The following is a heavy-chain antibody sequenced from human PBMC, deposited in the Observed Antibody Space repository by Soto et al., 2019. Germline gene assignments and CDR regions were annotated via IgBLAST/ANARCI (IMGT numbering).Heavy chain of an antibody. Sequence: GESLKISCKGFGYTFTNYWIGWVRQMPGKGPEWMGIICPGDSDTKYNPSFQGQVTISADKSITTTYLQWSSLKASDTAIYYCAASIFYYGMDVWGQGTTVTVSS. CDR1: GYTFTNYW. CDR3: AASIFYYGMDV. J-gene: IGHJ6*02. CDR2: ICPGDSDT. V-gene: IGHV5-51*01.